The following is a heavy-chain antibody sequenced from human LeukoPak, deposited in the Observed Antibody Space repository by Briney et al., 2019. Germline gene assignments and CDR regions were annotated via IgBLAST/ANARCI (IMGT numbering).Heavy chain of an antibody. J-gene: IGHJ5*02. CDR3: ARRFDL. CDR1: GFTFSRYS. V-gene: IGHV3-48*01. CDR2: SSGSSGAI. Sequence: GGSLRLSCAASGFTFSRYSMNWVRQAPGKGLEWVSCSSGSSGAISYADSVKGRFTISRDNAKNSLYLQMNSLRVEDTAVYYYARRFDLWGQGTLVTVSS.